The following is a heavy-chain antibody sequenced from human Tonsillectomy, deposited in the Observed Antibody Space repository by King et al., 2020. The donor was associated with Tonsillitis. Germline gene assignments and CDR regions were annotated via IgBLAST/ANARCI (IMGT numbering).Heavy chain of an antibody. D-gene: IGHD2-8*01. CDR2: IWYDGSNE. CDR1: GFTFSNYG. V-gene: IGHV3-33*06. J-gene: IGHJ2*01. Sequence: VQLVESGGGVVQPGRSLRLSCVASGFTFSNYGMHWVRQAPGKGLEWVASIWYDGSNENYADSVKGRFTISRDSSKNTVYLQMSSLRAEDTAVYYCAKARIALMGYFDLWGRGTLVTVSS. CDR3: AKARIALMGYFDL.